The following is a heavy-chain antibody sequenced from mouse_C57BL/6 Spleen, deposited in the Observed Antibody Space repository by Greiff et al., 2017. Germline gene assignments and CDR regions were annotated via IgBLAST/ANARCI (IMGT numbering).Heavy chain of an antibody. V-gene: IGHV1-81*01. CDR3: AIYYDYEGYFDV. J-gene: IGHJ1*03. Sequence: VQLQQSGAELARPGASVKLSCKASGYTFTSYGISWVKQRTGQGLEWIGEIYPRSGNTYYNEKFKGKATLTADKSSSTAYMELRSLTSEDSAVYFCAIYYDYEGYFDVWGTGTTVTVSS. CDR1: GYTFTSYG. D-gene: IGHD2-4*01. CDR2: IYPRSGNT.